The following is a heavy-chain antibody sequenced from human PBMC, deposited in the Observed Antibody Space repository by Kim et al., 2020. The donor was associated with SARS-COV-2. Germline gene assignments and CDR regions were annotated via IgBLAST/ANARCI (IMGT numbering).Heavy chain of an antibody. V-gene: IGHV4-34*01. CDR3: ARGRYYDFDL. Sequence: SETLSLTCAVYGGSFSGYYWSWIRQPPGKGLEWIGEINHSGSTNYNPSLKSRVTISVDTSKNQFSLKLSSVTAADTAVYYCARGRYYDFDLWGRGTLVTV. CDR2: INHSGST. J-gene: IGHJ2*01. D-gene: IGHD3-10*01. CDR1: GGSFSGYY.